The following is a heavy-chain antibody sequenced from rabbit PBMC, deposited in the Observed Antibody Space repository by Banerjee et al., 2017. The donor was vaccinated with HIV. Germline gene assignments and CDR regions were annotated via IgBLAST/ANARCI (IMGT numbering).Heavy chain of an antibody. D-gene: IGHD4-2*01. CDR2: IYVASSGYT. V-gene: IGHV1S40*01. J-gene: IGHJ3*01. CDR1: GFSFSSGYD. CDR3: ARGSAYAGAGYAL. Sequence: QELVETGGDLVKPGASLTLTCTASGFSFSSGYDMCWVRQAPGKGLEWIACIYVASSGYTYYANWAKGRFTISKTSSTTVALQMTSLTAADTATCFCARGSAYAGAGYALWGQGTLVTVS.